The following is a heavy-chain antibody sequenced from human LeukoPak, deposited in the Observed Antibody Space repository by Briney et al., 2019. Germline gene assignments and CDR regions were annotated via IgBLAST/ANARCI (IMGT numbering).Heavy chain of an antibody. V-gene: IGHV3-33*08. J-gene: IGHJ4*02. CDR3: ARAPTVLVGYCSSSSCQADY. CDR1: GFTFSSYG. D-gene: IGHD2-2*01. CDR2: IGYDGSNK. Sequence: GGSLRLSCAASGFTFSSYGMHWVRQAPGKGLEWVAVIGYDGSNKYYADSVKGRFTISRDNSKNTLYLQMNSLRAEDTAVYYCARAPTVLVGYCSSSSCQADYWGQGTLVTVSS.